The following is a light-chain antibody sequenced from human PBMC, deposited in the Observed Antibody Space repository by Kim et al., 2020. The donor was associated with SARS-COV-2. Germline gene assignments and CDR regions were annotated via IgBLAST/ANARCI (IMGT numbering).Light chain of an antibody. Sequence: SYELTQPPSVSVSSGQTVSITCSGDKLGDKYVSWYQQKAGQSPLLVIYQDSKRPSGIPERFSGSISGNTATLTIGGTQAMDEADYYCQTWDSRVGVFGTG. CDR3: QTWDSRVGV. J-gene: IGLJ1*01. CDR1: KLGDKY. CDR2: QDS. V-gene: IGLV3-1*01.